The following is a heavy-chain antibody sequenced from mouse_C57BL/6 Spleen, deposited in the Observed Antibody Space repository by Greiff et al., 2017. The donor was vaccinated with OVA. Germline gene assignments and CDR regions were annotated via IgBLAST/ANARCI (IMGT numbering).Heavy chain of an antibody. J-gene: IGHJ3*01. CDR2: INPSNGGT. CDR3: ARWRENDETWFAY. Sequence: QVQLQQPGTELVKPGASVKLSCKASGYTFTSYWMHWVKQRPGQGLEWIGNINPSNGGTNYNEKFKSKATLTVDKSSSTAYMQLSSLTSEDSAVYYWARWRENDETWFAYWGQGTLVTVAA. D-gene: IGHD2-12*01. CDR1: GYTFTSYW. V-gene: IGHV1-53*01.